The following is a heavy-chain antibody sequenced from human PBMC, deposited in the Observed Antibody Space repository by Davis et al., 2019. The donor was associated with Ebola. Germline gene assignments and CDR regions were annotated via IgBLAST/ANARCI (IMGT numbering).Heavy chain of an antibody. CDR3: ARDDVWGTDYYYGMDV. CDR1: GFTFSSYA. V-gene: IGHV3-30-3*01. J-gene: IGHJ6*02. CDR2: ISYDGSNK. Sequence: GESLKISCAASGFTFSSYAMHWVRQAPGKGLEWVAVISYDGSNKYYADSVKGRFTISRDNSKNTLYLQMNSLRAEDTAVYYCARDDVWGTDYYYGMDVWGQGTTVTVSS. D-gene: IGHD2-8*01.